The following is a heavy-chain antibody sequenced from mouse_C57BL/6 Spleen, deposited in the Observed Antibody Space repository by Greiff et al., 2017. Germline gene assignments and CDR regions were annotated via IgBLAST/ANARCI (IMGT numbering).Heavy chain of an antibody. D-gene: IGHD1-1*01. V-gene: IGHV5-17*01. CDR2: ISSGSSTI. CDR3: ARDYGSSYWYFDV. CDR1: GFTFSDYG. J-gene: IGHJ1*03. Sequence: EVKVEESGGGLVKPGGSLKLSCAASGFTFSDYGMHWVRQAPETGLKWVAYISSGSSTIYYADTVKGRFTISRDNAKNTLFLQMTSQRSEDTAMYYCARDYGSSYWYFDVWGTGTTVTVSS.